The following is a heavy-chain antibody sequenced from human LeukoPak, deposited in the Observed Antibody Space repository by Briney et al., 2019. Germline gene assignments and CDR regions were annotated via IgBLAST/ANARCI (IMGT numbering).Heavy chain of an antibody. CDR3: ARGGIAARGYFDY. CDR2: INHSGST. D-gene: IGHD6-6*01. V-gene: IGHV4-34*01. J-gene: IGHJ4*02. CDR1: GGSFSGYY. Sequence: SETLSLTCAVYGGSFSGYYWSWIRQPPGKGLEWTGEINHSGSTNYNPSLKSRVTISVDTSKNQFSLKLSSVTAADTAVYYCARGGIAARGYFDYWGQGTLVTVSS.